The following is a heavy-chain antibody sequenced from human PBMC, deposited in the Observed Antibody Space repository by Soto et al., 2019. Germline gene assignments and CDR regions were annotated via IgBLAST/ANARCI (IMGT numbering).Heavy chain of an antibody. CDR3: AREGKQLDRPRDGMDV. CDR2: IYSGGST. Sequence: ETLSLTCTVSGFTVSSNYMSWVRQAPGKGLEWVSVIYSGGSTYYADSVKGRFTISRDNSKNTLYLQMNSLRAEDTAVYYCAREGKQLDRPRDGMDVWGQGTTVTVSS. D-gene: IGHD6-6*01. CDR1: GFTVSSNY. J-gene: IGHJ6*02. V-gene: IGHV3-53*01.